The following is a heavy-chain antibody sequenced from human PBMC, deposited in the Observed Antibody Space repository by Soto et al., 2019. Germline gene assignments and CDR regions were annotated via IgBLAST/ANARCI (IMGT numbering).Heavy chain of an antibody. D-gene: IGHD4-17*01. J-gene: IGHJ4*02. CDR2: INHSGST. CDR3: ASRGANYGDRFDY. Sequence: QAQLQQWGAGLLKPSETLSLTCAVYGGSFSGYYWSWIRQPPGKGLEWIGEINHSGSTNYNPSLKSRVTISVDTSKNQFSLKLSSVTAADTAVYYCASRGANYGDRFDYWGQGTLVTVSS. CDR1: GGSFSGYY. V-gene: IGHV4-34*01.